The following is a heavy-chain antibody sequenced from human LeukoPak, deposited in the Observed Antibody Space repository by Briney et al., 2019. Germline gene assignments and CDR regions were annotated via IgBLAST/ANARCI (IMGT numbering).Heavy chain of an antibody. J-gene: IGHJ4*02. D-gene: IGHD3-22*01. CDR3: AKDPRDYYDSSGYLDY. V-gene: IGHV3-9*01. CDR1: GFTFDHYA. CDR2: ISWNSGRI. Sequence: GGSLRLSCAVSGFTFDHYAMHWVRQAPGKGLEWVSGISWNSGRIGYADSVRGRFTISRDNAKNSLYLQMNSLRDEDTALYYCAKDPRDYYDSSGYLDYWGQGTLVTVSS.